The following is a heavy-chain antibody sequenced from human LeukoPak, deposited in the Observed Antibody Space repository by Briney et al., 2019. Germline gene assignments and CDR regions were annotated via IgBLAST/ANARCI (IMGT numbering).Heavy chain of an antibody. CDR2: IIPIFGTA. J-gene: IGHJ6*03. V-gene: IGHV1-69*13. CDR3: ARETTSSARGFDYYYMDV. D-gene: IGHD2-2*01. Sequence: SVKVSCKASGGTVSSSAVNWVRQAPGQGLEWMGAIIPIFGTADYAQRLQGRVTISADESTGTAYMELSSLRSDDTAVYYCARETTSSARGFDYYYMDVWGKGTTVTVSS. CDR1: GGTVSSSA.